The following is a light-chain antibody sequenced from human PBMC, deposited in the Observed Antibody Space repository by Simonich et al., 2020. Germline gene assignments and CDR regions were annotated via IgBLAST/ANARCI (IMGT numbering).Light chain of an antibody. Sequence: IVMTQSPATLSVSPGERATLSCRASQSGSSNLAWYQQKPGQAPRLLIYGASTRATGIPAKFSGSGSGTEFTLTNSSMQSEDFAVYYCQQYNNWPPGTFGQGTKLEIK. J-gene: IGKJ2*01. CDR2: GAS. CDR1: QSGSSN. CDR3: QQYNNWPPGT. V-gene: IGKV3-15*01.